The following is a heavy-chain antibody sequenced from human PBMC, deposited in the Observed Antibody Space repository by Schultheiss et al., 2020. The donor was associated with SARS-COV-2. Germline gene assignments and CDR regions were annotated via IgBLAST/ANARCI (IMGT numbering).Heavy chain of an antibody. Sequence: GGSLRLSCAASGFTFSNAWMSWVRQAPGKGLEWVSGISSSGASTYYADSVKGRFPISRDNSKNTLYLQMNSLRADDTAVYYCADLTSHRFDPWGQGTLVTVSS. V-gene: IGHV3-23*01. CDR3: ADLTSHRFDP. CDR2: ISSSGAST. D-gene: IGHD3-9*01. CDR1: GFTFSNAW. J-gene: IGHJ5*02.